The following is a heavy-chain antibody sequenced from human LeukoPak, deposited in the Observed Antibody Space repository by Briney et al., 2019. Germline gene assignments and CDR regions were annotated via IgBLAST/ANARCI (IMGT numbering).Heavy chain of an antibody. D-gene: IGHD2-15*01. J-gene: IGHJ4*02. CDR2: ISAYNGYA. CDR1: RYTFTSYG. V-gene: IGHV1-18*01. CDR3: ARNDSSAYDY. Sequence: ASVKVSCKPSRYTFTSYGISWVRQAPGQGLEWMGWISAYNGYAKYAQNVQGRVTMTTDTSTSTAYMDLRSLRSDDTAVYYCARNDSSAYDYWGQGTLVTVSS.